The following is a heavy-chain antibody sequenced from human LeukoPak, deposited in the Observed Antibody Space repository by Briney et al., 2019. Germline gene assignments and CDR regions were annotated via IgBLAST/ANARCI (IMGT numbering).Heavy chain of an antibody. CDR1: GFNFNNYH. CDR3: AKDPDWLSAEYYFDY. D-gene: IGHD3/OR15-3a*01. Sequence: PGGSLRLSCAASGFNFNNYHMNWVRQAPGKGLEGVAVISYDGSNKYYADSVKGRFTISRDKSKNTLYLQMNGLRAKDTAVYYCAKDPDWLSAEYYFDYWGQGTLVTVSS. CDR2: ISYDGSNK. J-gene: IGHJ4*02. V-gene: IGHV3-30*18.